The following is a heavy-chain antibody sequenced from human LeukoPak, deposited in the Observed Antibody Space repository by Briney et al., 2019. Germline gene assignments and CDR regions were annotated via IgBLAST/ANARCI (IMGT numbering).Heavy chain of an antibody. Sequence: SETLSLTGNVSCDSISGPYWNWIRQSPGRGLGWIGHTHYTGDTNYNPSLKSRLTMSVDTSNNKVYLRLSSVTAADTAVYYCGRNLGSGSDHWGQGTLVTVSS. J-gene: IGHJ4*02. CDR3: GRNLGSGSDH. CDR1: CDSISGPY. V-gene: IGHV4-59*11. D-gene: IGHD3-10*01. CDR2: THYTGDT.